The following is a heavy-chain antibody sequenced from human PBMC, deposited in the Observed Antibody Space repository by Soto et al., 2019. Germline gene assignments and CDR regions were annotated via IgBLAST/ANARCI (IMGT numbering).Heavy chain of an antibody. V-gene: IGHV3-7*01. Sequence: GGSLRLSCAASGFTFSSYWMTWVRQAPGKGLEWVANINQDGSEKYYVDSVKGRFTISRDNAKNSLYLQMNSLRAEDTAVYYCARFYYDSSGYLPSPYYYYYGMDVWGQGTTVPVSS. CDR2: INQDGSEK. J-gene: IGHJ6*02. D-gene: IGHD3-22*01. CDR3: ARFYYDSSGYLPSPYYYYYGMDV. CDR1: GFTFSSYW.